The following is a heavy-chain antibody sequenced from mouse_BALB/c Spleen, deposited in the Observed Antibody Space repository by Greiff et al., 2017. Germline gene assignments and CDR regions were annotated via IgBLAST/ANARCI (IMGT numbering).Heavy chain of an antibody. J-gene: IGHJ2*01. CDR1: GFTFSSYG. Sequence: EVKLMESGGGLVQPGGSLKLSCAASGFTFSSYGMSWVRQTPDKRLELVATINSNGGSTYYPDSVKGRFTISRDNAKNTLYLQMSSLKSEDTAMYYCARERGGNYVYYFDYWGQGTTLTVSS. CDR3: ARERGGNYVYYFDY. CDR2: INSNGGST. D-gene: IGHD2-1*01. V-gene: IGHV5-6-3*01.